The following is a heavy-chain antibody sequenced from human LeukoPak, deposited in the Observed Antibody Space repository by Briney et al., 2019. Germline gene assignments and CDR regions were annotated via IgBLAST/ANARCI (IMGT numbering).Heavy chain of an antibody. Sequence: GGSLRLSCGASGFTLSSYWMTCVRQAPGKGLEWVANIKEDGSKKYYVDSVRGRFTISRDNAENSLYLQMNSLRAEDTAVYCARDSRSCRSSDCRGDAFDIWGQGTMVTVSS. J-gene: IGHJ3*02. D-gene: IGHD6-25*01. CDR2: IKEDGSKK. CDR1: GFTLSSYW. V-gene: IGHV3-7*01. CDR3: ARDSRSCRSSDCRGDAFDI.